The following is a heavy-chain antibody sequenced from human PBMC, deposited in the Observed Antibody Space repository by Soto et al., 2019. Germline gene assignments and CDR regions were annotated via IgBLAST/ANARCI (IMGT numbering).Heavy chain of an antibody. CDR3: AKGTKDYSYLVTPHDY. CDR1: GVTFSTYG. D-gene: IGHD4-4*01. Sequence: QVQLVDSGGGVVQPGRSLSLSCAASGVTFSTYGMHWVRQAPGKGLEWVAVISYDGGNKYYADSVRGRFTISRDNSKNTLYLQMNSLRAEDTAVYFCAKGTKDYSYLVTPHDYWGQGTLVTVSS. V-gene: IGHV3-30*18. J-gene: IGHJ4*02. CDR2: ISYDGGNK.